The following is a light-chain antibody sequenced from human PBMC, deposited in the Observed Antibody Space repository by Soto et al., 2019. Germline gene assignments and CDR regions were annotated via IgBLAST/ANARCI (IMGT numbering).Light chain of an antibody. CDR3: QPYDNLPFT. V-gene: IGKV1-33*01. Sequence: DIQMTQSPCSLSASVGDRVTITCQASQAISNYLNWYQQKPGKAPKLLIYYASNLETGVASRFRGSGPGTDFTFTISTLQPEARPTYYCQPYDNLPFTCGPWTKVDIK. CDR2: YAS. CDR1: QAISNY. J-gene: IGKJ3*01.